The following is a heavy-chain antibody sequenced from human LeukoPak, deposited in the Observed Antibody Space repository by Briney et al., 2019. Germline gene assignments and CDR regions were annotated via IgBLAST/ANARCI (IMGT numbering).Heavy chain of an antibody. D-gene: IGHD3-10*01. Sequence: GGSLRLSCAASGFTFSGYWMSWVRQAPGKGLEWVANIKQDGSEKYYVDSVKGRFTISRDNAKNSLYLQMNSLRAEDTAVYYCARDRAGVRGVILDIWGQGTMVTVSS. CDR3: ARDRAGVRGVILDI. J-gene: IGHJ3*02. CDR2: IKQDGSEK. V-gene: IGHV3-7*01. CDR1: GFTFSGYW.